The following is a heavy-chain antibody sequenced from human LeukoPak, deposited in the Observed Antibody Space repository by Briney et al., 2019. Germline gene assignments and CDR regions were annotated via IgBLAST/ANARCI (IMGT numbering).Heavy chain of an antibody. CDR3: ARDREGIVVPDDAFDI. J-gene: IGHJ3*02. D-gene: IGHD3-22*01. CDR2: IWYDGSNK. CDR1: GFTFSSYG. Sequence: GRSLRLSCAASGFTFSSYGMHWVRQAPGKGLEWVAVIWYDGSNKYYADSVKGRFTISRDNSKNTLYLQMNSLGAEDTAVYYCARDREGIVVPDDAFDIWGQGTMVTVSS. V-gene: IGHV3-33*01.